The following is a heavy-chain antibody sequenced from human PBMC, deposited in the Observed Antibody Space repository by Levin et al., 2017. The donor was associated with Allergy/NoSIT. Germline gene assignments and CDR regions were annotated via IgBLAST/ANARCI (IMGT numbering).Heavy chain of an antibody. V-gene: IGHV3-23*01. J-gene: IGHJ4*02. CDR1: GFTFSTYA. CDR2: ISANGGST. Sequence: GGSLRLSCAASGFTFSTYAMSWVRQAPGKGLEWVSIISANGGSTYYADSVTGRFTISRDNSKNTLFLQMNSLRADDTAVYYCVKGAKIYSWYGGGFDYWGQGPLVTVSS. CDR3: VKGAKIYSWYGGGFDY. D-gene: IGHD6-13*01.